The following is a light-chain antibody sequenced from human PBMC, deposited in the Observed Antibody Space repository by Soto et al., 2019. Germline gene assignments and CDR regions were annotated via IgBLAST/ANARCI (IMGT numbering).Light chain of an antibody. CDR1: QNIYTY. CDR2: AAS. CDR3: QQSYTTPRT. Sequence: DIQMTQSPSSLSASVRDRVTITCRASQNIYTYLNWFQQKPGKAPRLLIYAASSLQSGVPSRFSGSGSGTDFTLHISSLQPEDFATYYCQQSYTTPRTFGQGTKVEIK. V-gene: IGKV1-39*01. J-gene: IGKJ1*01.